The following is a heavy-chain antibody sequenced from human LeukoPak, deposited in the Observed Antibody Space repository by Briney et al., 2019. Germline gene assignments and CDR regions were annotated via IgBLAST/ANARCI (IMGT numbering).Heavy chain of an antibody. Sequence: GGFLRLSCAASGFTFSSYSMNWVRQAPGKGLEWVGFIRSKAYGGTIEYAASVKGRFTISRDDSKSIAYLQMNSLKTEDTAVYHCTRGVGVYWGQGTLVTVSS. CDR3: TRGVGVY. CDR2: IRSKAYGGTI. CDR1: GFTFSSYS. D-gene: IGHD3-16*01. V-gene: IGHV3-49*04. J-gene: IGHJ4*02.